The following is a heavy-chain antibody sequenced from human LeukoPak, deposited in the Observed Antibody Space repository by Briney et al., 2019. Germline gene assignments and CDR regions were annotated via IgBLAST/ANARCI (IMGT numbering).Heavy chain of an antibody. CDR1: GGSISSGSYY. V-gene: IGHV4-61*02. J-gene: IGHJ4*02. CDR3: ARDGGY. CDR2: IYTSGST. D-gene: IGHD3-16*01. Sequence: PSETLSLTCTVSGGSISSGSYYWRWIRQPAGKGLEWIGRIYTSGSTNYNPSLKSRVTMSVDTSKNQFSLKLSSVTAADTAVYYCARDGGYWGQGTLVTVSS.